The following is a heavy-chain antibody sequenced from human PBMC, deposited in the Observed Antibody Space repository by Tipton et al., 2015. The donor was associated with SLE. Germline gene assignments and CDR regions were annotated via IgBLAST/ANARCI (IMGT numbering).Heavy chain of an antibody. Sequence: SLRLSCAASGFTFSSYWMSWVRQAPGKGLEWVANIKQDGSEKYYVDSVKGRFTISRDNAKNSLYLQMNSLRAEDTAVYYCAKLALVGYCSSTSCYADAFDIWGQGTMVTVSS. V-gene: IGHV3-7*05. J-gene: IGHJ3*02. CDR3: AKLALVGYCSSTSCYADAFDI. D-gene: IGHD2-2*01. CDR2: IKQDGSEK. CDR1: GFTFSSYW.